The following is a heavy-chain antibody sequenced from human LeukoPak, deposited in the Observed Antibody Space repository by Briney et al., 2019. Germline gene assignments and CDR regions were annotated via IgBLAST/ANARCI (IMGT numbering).Heavy chain of an antibody. J-gene: IGHJ6*02. D-gene: IGHD3-22*01. Sequence: GGSLRLSCAASGFTFSSYAMSWVRQAPGKGLEWVSAISGSGGSTYYADSVKGRFTISRDNSKNTLYLQMNSLRAEDTAVYYCAKDPNYYDSGGMDVWGQGTTVTVSS. CDR1: GFTFSSYA. V-gene: IGHV3-23*01. CDR2: ISGSGGST. CDR3: AKDPNYYDSGGMDV.